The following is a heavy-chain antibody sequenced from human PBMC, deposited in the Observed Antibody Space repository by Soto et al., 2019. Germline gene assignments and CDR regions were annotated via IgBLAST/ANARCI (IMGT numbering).Heavy chain of an antibody. D-gene: IGHD1-26*01. Sequence: QVQLVESGGGVVQPGRSLGLSCTASGFTFSNYAMHRVRQAPGKGLEWVAVVWYDGGNKYYADSVKGRFTISRDNSDNILYLQMTRPRVEDTAVYYCARGGAGRYMYYFDYWGQGTLVTVSS. J-gene: IGHJ4*02. CDR2: VWYDGGNK. CDR1: GFTFSNYA. V-gene: IGHV3-33*01. CDR3: ARGGAGRYMYYFDY.